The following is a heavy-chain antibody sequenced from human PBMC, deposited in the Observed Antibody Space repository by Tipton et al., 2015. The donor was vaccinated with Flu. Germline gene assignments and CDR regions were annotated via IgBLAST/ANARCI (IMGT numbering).Heavy chain of an antibody. CDR3: VRVTPAAQTYGMDV. V-gene: IGHV3-7*03. CDR1: GFTFSHYW. J-gene: IGHJ6*02. CDR2: INQGGSEK. Sequence: SLRLSCATSGFTFSHYWMNWVRQAPGKGPEWVANINQGGSEKHYVESVKGRFTISRDNSRDTVYLQMNSLRAEDTAVYYCVRVTPAAQTYGMDVWGQGTTVTVSS. D-gene: IGHD6-25*01.